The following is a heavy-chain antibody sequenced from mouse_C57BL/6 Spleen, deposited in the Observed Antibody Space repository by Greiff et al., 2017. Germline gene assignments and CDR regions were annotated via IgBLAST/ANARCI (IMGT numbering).Heavy chain of an antibody. CDR3: ARSLITTVVAKRYFDV. CDR1: GYTFTSYG. V-gene: IGHV1-81*01. CDR2: IYPRSGNT. J-gene: IGHJ1*03. Sequence: QVQLQQSGAELARPGASVKLSCKASGYTFTSYGISWVKQRTGQGLEWIGEIYPRSGNTYYNEKFKGKATLTADKSSSTAYMELRSLTSEDSAVYFCARSLITTVVAKRYFDVWGTGTTVTVSS. D-gene: IGHD1-1*01.